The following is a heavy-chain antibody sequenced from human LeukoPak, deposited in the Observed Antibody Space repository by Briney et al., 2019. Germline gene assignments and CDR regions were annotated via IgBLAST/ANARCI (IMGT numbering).Heavy chain of an antibody. J-gene: IGHJ5*02. CDR1: GFTFSRYW. CDR2: IFSGGDT. D-gene: IGHD2-2*01. Sequence: GGSLRLSCAASGFTFSRYWMNWVRQAPGKGLEWVSLIFSGGDTQYADSVKDRFTISRDASKNTLYLQMSNLRAEDTAVYHCARDPSAVTANTYAWGQGTLVTVSS. CDR3: ARDPSAVTANTYA. V-gene: IGHV3-66*01.